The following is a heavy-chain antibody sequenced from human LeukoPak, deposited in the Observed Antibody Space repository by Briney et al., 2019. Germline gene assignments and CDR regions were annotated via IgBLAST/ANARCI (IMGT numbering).Heavy chain of an antibody. D-gene: IGHD4-17*01. CDR3: ARARRGLRSSTWNYFDY. CDR1: GGSSNFYY. J-gene: IGHJ4*02. Sequence: SETLSLTCTVSGGSSNFYYWSWIRQPAGKGLEWIGRIYSTGSTNYSPSLKSRVTMSVDKSKTQFSLSLSSVTAADTVVYYCARARRGLRSSTWNYFDYWGQGTLVTVSS. V-gene: IGHV4-4*07. CDR2: IYSTGST.